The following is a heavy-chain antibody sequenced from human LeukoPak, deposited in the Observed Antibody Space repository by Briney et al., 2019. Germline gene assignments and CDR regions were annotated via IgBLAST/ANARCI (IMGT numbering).Heavy chain of an antibody. CDR2: IADSGAT. J-gene: IGHJ4*02. Sequence: ASVKVSCKASGYTFTAYYMHWVRQAPGQGLEWMGWIADSGATNYVQKFQGRVTMTRDTSISTAYMELNRLRSDDTAVYYCVRDGVAAPEEFDYWGQGTLVTVSS. CDR3: VRDGVAAPEEFDY. D-gene: IGHD2-15*01. CDR1: GYTFTAYY. V-gene: IGHV1-2*02.